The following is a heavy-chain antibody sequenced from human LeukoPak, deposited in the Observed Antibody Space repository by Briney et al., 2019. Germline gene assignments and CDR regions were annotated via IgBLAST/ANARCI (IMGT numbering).Heavy chain of an antibody. V-gene: IGHV3-23*01. CDR3: AKSPSDYDFWSGLYFDY. CDR1: GFTFSSYA. D-gene: IGHD3-3*01. CDR2: ISGSGGST. Sequence: GGSLRLSCAPSGFTFSSYAMSWVRQAPGKGLEWVSAISGSGGSTYYADSVKGRFTISRDNSKNTLYLQMNSLRAEDTAVYYCAKSPSDYDFWSGLYFDYWGQGTLVTVSS. J-gene: IGHJ4*02.